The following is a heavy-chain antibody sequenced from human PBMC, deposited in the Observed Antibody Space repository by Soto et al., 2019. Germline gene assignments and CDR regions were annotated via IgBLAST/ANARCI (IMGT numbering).Heavy chain of an antibody. CDR2: IRGSGGDT. D-gene: IGHD1-1*01. Sequence: EVQLLESGGGLVQPGGSLRISCAASGFTFSSYVMNWVRQAPGKGLEWVSGIRGSGGDTFYADSVKGRFTMSRDNSKNTLYRLMNSLRAEDTAVYYCARGPRPPPPHDYCMDVWGQGTTVTVSS. J-gene: IGHJ6*02. CDR3: ARGPRPPPPHDYCMDV. V-gene: IGHV3-23*01. CDR1: GFTFSSYV.